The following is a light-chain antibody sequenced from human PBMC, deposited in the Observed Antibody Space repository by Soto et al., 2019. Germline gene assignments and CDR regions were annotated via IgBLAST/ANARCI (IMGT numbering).Light chain of an antibody. CDR3: SSYTTSSTV. V-gene: IGLV2-14*01. CDR2: EVT. CDR1: SSDGADYKD. Sequence: QSVLTQPASVSGSPGQSITISCTGTSSDGADYKDVSWYQQHPGKAPKLMIHEVTYRPSGVSNRFSGPKSGTTASLTISGLQAQHEAEDYRSSYTTSSTVFGTGTK. J-gene: IGLJ1*01.